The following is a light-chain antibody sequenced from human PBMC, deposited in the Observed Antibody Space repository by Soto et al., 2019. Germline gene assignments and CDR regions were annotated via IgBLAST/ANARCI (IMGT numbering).Light chain of an antibody. Sequence: DMAMTQSPSSLSASVGDRVTITCRASQSISNYLNWYQHKPGKVPKLLIYAASSLQSGVPTRFSGSGSGTDFTLTINSLQPEDFATYYCHQSYGTPLTFGGGTKVEIK. V-gene: IGKV1-39*01. J-gene: IGKJ4*01. CDR2: AAS. CDR3: HQSYGTPLT. CDR1: QSISNY.